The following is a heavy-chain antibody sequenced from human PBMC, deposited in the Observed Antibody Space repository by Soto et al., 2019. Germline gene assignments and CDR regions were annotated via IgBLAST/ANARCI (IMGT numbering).Heavy chain of an antibody. V-gene: IGHV3-23*01. CDR1: GFTFSSYA. CDR2: ISGSGGST. Sequence: GGSLRLSCAASGFTFSSYAMSWVRQAPGKGLEWVSAISGSGGSTYYADSVKGRFTISRDNSNNTQYLQMNSLRAEDTAVYYCAKVPTYYYGMDVWGQGTTVTVYS. J-gene: IGHJ6*02. CDR3: AKVPTYYYGMDV.